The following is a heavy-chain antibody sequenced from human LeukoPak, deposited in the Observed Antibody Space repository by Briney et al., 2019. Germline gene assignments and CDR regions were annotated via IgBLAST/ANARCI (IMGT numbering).Heavy chain of an antibody. CDR3: ARHDLSGGNSYFDY. CDR1: GGSISSYY. J-gene: IGHJ4*02. D-gene: IGHD4-23*01. V-gene: IGHV4-59*08. CDR2: IYYSGST. Sequence: SETLSLTCTVSGGSISSYYWSWIRQPPGKGLEWIGYIYYSGSTNYNPSLKSRVTTSVDTSKNQFSLKLSSVTAADTAVYYCARHDLSGGNSYFDYWGQGTLVTVSS.